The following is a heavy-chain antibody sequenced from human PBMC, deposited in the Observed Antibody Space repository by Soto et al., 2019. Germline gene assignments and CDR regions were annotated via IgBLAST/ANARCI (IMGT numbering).Heavy chain of an antibody. V-gene: IGHV3-74*01. CDR3: ASSSGSNFPSDY. Sequence: EVQLVESGGGLVQPGESLRLSCAASGFTFSNYWMNWFRHAPGKGLVWVSRIKTDGTITTYADSVKGRFTISRDNAKNTMYLQMTSVRVEDTAVYYCASSSGSNFPSDYWGQGTLVTVSS. J-gene: IGHJ4*02. D-gene: IGHD4-4*01. CDR2: IKTDGTIT. CDR1: GFTFSNYW.